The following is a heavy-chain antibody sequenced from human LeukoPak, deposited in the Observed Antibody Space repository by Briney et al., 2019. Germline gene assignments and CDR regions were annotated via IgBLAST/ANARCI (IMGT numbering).Heavy chain of an antibody. Sequence: GGSLRLSCAASGFTFSSYGMHWVRQAPGKGLEWVAFIRYDGSNKYYADSVKGRFTISRDNSKNTLYLQMNSLRAEDTAVYYCAKDLEDCSSTSCPPGTGWGQGTLVTVSS. J-gene: IGHJ4*02. CDR1: GFTFSSYG. V-gene: IGHV3-30*02. D-gene: IGHD2-2*01. CDR3: AKDLEDCSSTSCPPGTG. CDR2: IRYDGSNK.